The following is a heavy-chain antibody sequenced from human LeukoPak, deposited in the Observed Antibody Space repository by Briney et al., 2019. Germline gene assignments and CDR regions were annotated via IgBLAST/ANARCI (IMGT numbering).Heavy chain of an antibody. CDR1: GFTFSSYA. CDR3: AKGGHSSGWYYFDY. V-gene: IGHV3-23*01. CDR2: VSGSGSST. Sequence: GGSLRLSCAASGFTFSSYAMSWVRQAPGKGLEWVSGVSGSGSSTYYADSVKGRFTISRDNSKNTLCLQMNSLRAEDTAVYFCAKGGHSSGWYYFDYWGQGTLVTVSS. J-gene: IGHJ4*02. D-gene: IGHD6-19*01.